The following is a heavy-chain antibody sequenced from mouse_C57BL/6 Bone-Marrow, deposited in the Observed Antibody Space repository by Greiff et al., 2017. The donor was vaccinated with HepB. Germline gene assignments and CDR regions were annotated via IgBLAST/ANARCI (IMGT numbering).Heavy chain of an antibody. CDR2: IDPSDSYT. CDR3: ARGGSSAY. J-gene: IGHJ3*01. Sequence: QVQLQQPGAELVMPGASVKLSCKASGYTFTSYWMHWVKQRPGQGLEWIGEIDPSDSYTNYNQKFKGKSTLTVDKSSSTAYMQLSSLTSEDSAVYYCARGGSSAYWGQGTLVTVSA. CDR1: GYTFTSYW. D-gene: IGHD1-3*01. V-gene: IGHV1-69*01.